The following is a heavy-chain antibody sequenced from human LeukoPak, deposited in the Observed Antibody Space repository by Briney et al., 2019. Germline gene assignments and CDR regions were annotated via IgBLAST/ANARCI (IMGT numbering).Heavy chain of an antibody. CDR1: GGSISSYY. J-gene: IGHJ4*02. V-gene: IGHV4-59*01. Sequence: SETLSLTCTVSGGSISSYYWSWIRQPPGKGLEWIGYIYYSGSTNYNPSLKSRVTISVDTSKNQFSLKLSSVTAADTAVYYCARDYYGSGALDFWGQGTLVTVSS. CDR2: IYYSGST. D-gene: IGHD3-10*01. CDR3: ARDYYGSGALDF.